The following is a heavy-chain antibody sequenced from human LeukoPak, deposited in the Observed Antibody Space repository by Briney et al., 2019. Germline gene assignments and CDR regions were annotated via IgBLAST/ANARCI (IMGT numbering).Heavy chain of an antibody. CDR2: ISYDGSNK. CDR3: ARGEGEVGGPTTLDDY. Sequence: HPGGSLRLSCAASGFTFSSYAMHWVRQAPGKGLEWVAVISYDGSNKYYADSVKGRFTISRDNSKNTLYLQMNSLRAEDTAVYYCARGEGEVGGPTTLDDYWGQGTLVTVSS. D-gene: IGHD1-26*01. J-gene: IGHJ4*02. CDR1: GFTFSSYA. V-gene: IGHV3-30-3*01.